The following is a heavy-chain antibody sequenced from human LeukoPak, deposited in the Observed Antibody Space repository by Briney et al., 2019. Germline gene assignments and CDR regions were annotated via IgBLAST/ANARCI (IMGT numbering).Heavy chain of an antibody. CDR3: ARIYCSGGSCFTLYFDY. J-gene: IGHJ4*02. V-gene: IGHV4-4*07. CDR1: GGSISSYY. D-gene: IGHD2-15*01. Sequence: SETLSLTCTVSGGSISSYYWSWIRQPAGKGLEWIGRMYTSGITNYNPSLGSRVTISVDTSKNQFSLKLNSVTATDTAVYCCARIYCSGGSCFTLYFDYWGQGTLVTVSS. CDR2: MYTSGIT.